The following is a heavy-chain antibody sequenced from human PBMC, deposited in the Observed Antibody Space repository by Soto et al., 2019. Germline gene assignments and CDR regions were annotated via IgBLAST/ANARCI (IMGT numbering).Heavy chain of an antibody. CDR1: GGSISSGDYS. J-gene: IGHJ4*02. CDR2: IYHSGST. CDR3: ARAWAYYYDSSGYPSSYYCDY. D-gene: IGHD3-22*01. V-gene: IGHV4-30-2*01. Sequence: QLQLQESGSGLVTPSQTLSLTCAVSGGSISSGDYSWSWIRQPPGKGLEWIGYIYHSGSTYYNPSLKSRVTRSVDRTKNQFSLKLSSVTAADTAVYYCARAWAYYYDSSGYPSSYYCDYWGEGTLVAVSS.